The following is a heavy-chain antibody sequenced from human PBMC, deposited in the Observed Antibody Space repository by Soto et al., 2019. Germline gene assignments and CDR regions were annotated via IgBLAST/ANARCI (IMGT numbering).Heavy chain of an antibody. J-gene: IGHJ4*02. CDR2: IKHDGSDT. V-gene: IGHV3-7*03. CDR1: GFAFGSYW. CDR3: ARDRCSSTSCFFDY. D-gene: IGHD2-2*01. Sequence: WGSLRLSCAASGFAFGSYWIGFVGHAPGKGLEWVANIKHDGSDTYYVDSVKGRFTISRDNTKNSMYLQMNSLRAEDMAVYYCARDRCSSTSCFFDYWGQGTPVTVSS.